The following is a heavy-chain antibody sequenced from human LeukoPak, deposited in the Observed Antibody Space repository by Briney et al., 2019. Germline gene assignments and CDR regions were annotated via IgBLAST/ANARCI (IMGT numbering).Heavy chain of an antibody. D-gene: IGHD6-19*01. V-gene: IGHV1-8*01. Sequence: ASVKVSCKASGYTFTTYDINWVRQATGQGLEWMGWMNPNSANTGYAQNFQGRVTMTRNTSITTAYMELSSLRSEDTAVYYCARGRGSGHKENWFDPWGQGTLVTVSS. CDR2: MNPNSANT. J-gene: IGHJ5*02. CDR3: ARGRGSGHKENWFDP. CDR1: GYTFTTYD.